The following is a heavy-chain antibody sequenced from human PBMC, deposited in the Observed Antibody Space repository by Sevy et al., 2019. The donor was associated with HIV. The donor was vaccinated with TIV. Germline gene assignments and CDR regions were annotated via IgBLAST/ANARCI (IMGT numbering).Heavy chain of an antibody. Sequence: GGSLRLSCAASGFTFSSYAMSWVRQAPGKGLEWVSAISGSGGSTYYADSVKGRFTISRDNSKNTLYLQMNSLRAEDTAVYYCAKQLAFGGVIVSPFDYWGQGTLVTVSS. V-gene: IGHV3-23*01. D-gene: IGHD3-16*02. CDR3: AKQLAFGGVIVSPFDY. CDR2: ISGSGGST. J-gene: IGHJ4*02. CDR1: GFTFSSYA.